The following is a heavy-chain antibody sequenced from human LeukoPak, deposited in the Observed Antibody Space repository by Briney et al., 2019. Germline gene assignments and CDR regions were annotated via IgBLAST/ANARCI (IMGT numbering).Heavy chain of an antibody. CDR3: VRGGSGPASNWFDP. D-gene: IGHD3-3*01. J-gene: IGHJ5*02. V-gene: IGHV3-48*03. CDR2: ISSSGSSI. Sequence: GGSLRLSCAASGFSFSSYEMNWVRQAPGKEPEWVSYISSSGSSIAYADSVKGRFTISRDNAKKSLYLQMNSLRAEDMAVYYCVRGGSGPASNWFDPWGQGTLVTVSS. CDR1: GFSFSSYE.